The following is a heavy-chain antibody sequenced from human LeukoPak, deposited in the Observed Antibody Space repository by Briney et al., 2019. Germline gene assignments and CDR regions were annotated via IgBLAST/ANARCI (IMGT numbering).Heavy chain of an antibody. Sequence: GGSLRLSCAASGFTFSSYWMHWVRQAPGKGLVWVSRINSDGSGTSYADSVKGRFTISRDNAKNTLYLQMNSLRAEDTAVYYCARDPWVGYCSGGSCSRAYWGQGTLVTVSS. D-gene: IGHD2-15*01. V-gene: IGHV3-74*01. CDR2: INSDGSGT. J-gene: IGHJ4*02. CDR3: ARDPWVGYCSGGSCSRAY. CDR1: GFTFSSYW.